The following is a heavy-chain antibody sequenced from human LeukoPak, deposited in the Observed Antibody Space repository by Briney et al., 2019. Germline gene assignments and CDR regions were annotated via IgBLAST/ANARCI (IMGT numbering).Heavy chain of an antibody. V-gene: IGHV4-59*08. D-gene: IGHD1-26*01. CDR1: GGSISSYY. Sequence: SETLSLTRTVSGGSISSYYWSRIRQPPGKGLEWIGYIYYSGSTYYNPSLKSRVTISVDTSKNQFSLKLTSATAADTAVYYCARLSGSPHPPFDYWGQGTLVTVSS. J-gene: IGHJ4*02. CDR2: IYYSGST. CDR3: ARLSGSPHPPFDY.